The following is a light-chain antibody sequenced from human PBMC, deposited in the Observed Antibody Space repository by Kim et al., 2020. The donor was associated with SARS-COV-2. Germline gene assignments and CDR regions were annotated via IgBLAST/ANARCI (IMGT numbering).Light chain of an antibody. J-gene: IGKJ4*01. CDR1: QGISSY. CDR3: QQLSSYPRLT. Sequence: DIQLTQSPSFLSASVGDRVTITCRASQGISSYLAWYQQKPGKAPKLLIYAASTLQSGVPSRFSGSGCGTEFTLTVSSLQPEDFATYYCQQLSSYPRLTFGGGTKVDIK. CDR2: AAS. V-gene: IGKV1-9*01.